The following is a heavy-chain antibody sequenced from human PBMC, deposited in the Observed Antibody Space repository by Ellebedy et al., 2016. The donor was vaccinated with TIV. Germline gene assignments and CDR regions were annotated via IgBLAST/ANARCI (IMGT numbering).Heavy chain of an antibody. V-gene: IGHV4-59*08. CDR2: IYNSGST. Sequence: GSLRLSCTVSGGSISSHYWSWIRQPPGKGLEWIGYIYNSGSTNYSPSLRSRLTISLDASKNQFSLKLSSVTAADTAVYYCARCSYDSSGFYYYYGMDVWGQGTTVTVSS. J-gene: IGHJ6*02. CDR1: GGSISSHY. D-gene: IGHD3-22*01. CDR3: ARCSYDSSGFYYYYGMDV.